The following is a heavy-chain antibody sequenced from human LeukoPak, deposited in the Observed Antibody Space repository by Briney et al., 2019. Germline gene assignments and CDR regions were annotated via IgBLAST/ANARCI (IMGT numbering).Heavy chain of an antibody. Sequence: SETPSLTCAVYGGSFSGYYWSWIRQPPGKGVEWIGYIYHSGSTYYNPSLKSRVTISVDRSKNQFSLKLSSVTAADTAVYYCARARTTMVRGVSAGWFDPWGQGTLVTVSS. CDR1: GGSFSGYY. D-gene: IGHD3-10*01. CDR2: IYHSGST. J-gene: IGHJ5*02. CDR3: ARARTTMVRGVSAGWFDP. V-gene: IGHV4-30-2*01.